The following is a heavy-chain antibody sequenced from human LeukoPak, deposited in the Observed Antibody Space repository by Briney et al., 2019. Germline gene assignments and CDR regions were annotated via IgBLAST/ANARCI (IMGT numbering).Heavy chain of an antibody. V-gene: IGHV3-21*01. J-gene: IGHJ4*02. D-gene: IGHD5-12*01. CDR3: ARGSGYDAPMPKLSDS. CDR2: ISSGSSYI. Sequence: GGSLRLSCAASGFTFSSSSMNGVRQAPGKGLESVSSISSGSSYIYYADSVKGRFTISRDNAKNSLFLQMNSLRAEDTAVYYCARGSGYDAPMPKLSDSWGQGTLVTVSS. CDR1: GFTFSSSS.